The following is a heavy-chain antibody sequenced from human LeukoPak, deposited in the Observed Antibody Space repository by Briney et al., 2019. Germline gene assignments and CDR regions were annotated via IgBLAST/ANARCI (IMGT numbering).Heavy chain of an antibody. Sequence: GGSLRLSCAVSGFTVNSQYMSWVRQAPGKGLEWVSVIYTGGTTHYADSVKGRFTISRDNAKNTLYLQMNSLRAEDTAVYDYARRKVGSAYYYGMDVWGQGTTVTVSS. CDR2: IYTGGTT. J-gene: IGHJ6*02. CDR3: ARRKVGSAYYYGMDV. CDR1: GFTVNSQY. D-gene: IGHD2-15*01. V-gene: IGHV3-66*01.